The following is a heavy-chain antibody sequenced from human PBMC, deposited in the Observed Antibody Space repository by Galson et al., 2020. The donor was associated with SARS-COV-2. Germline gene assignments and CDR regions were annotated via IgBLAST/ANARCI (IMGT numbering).Heavy chain of an antibody. Sequence: GESLKISCAASGFTFSSYAMSWVRQAPGKGLEWVSAISGSGGSTYYADSVKGRFTISRDNSKNTLYLQMNSLRAEDTAVYYCAKDRPGTTGTIYWYFDLWGRGTLVTVSS. J-gene: IGHJ2*01. CDR3: AKDRPGTTGTIYWYFDL. D-gene: IGHD1-1*01. V-gene: IGHV3-23*01. CDR1: GFTFSSYA. CDR2: ISGSGGST.